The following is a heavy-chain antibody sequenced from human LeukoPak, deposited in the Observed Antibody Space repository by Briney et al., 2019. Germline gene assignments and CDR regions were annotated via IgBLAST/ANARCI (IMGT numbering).Heavy chain of an antibody. CDR2: ISSNGGST. D-gene: IGHD1-26*01. V-gene: IGHV3-64D*06. Sequence: GGSLRLSCSASGFTFSSYAMHWVRQAPGKGLEYVSAISSNGGSTYYADSVKGRFTISRDNSKNTLYLQMSSLRAEDTAVYYCVKGKGRSGSYGDYFGYWGQGTLVTVSS. CDR3: VKGKGRSGSYGDYFGY. CDR1: GFTFSSYA. J-gene: IGHJ4*02.